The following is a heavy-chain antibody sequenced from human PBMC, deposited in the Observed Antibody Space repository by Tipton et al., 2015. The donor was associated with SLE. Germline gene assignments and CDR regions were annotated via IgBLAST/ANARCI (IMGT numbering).Heavy chain of an antibody. D-gene: IGHD2-21*02. V-gene: IGHV4-30-2*01. CDR2: IYPSGSA. CDR1: GGSISSGDYS. J-gene: IGHJ4*02. Sequence: TLSLTCAVSGGSISSGDYSWSWIRQPPGKGLEWIGYIYPSGSAYYFPSLKSRATISVDRSKNQFSLELNSVTAADTAVYYCARGFTLGDSAAALDYWGQGTLVTVSS. CDR3: ARGFTLGDSAAALDY.